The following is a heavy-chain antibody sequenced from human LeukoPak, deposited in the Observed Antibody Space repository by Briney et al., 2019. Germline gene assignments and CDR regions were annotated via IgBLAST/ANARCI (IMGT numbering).Heavy chain of an antibody. Sequence: SETLSLTCTVSGGSISSSSYYWGWIRQPPGKGLEWIGSIYYSGSTYYNPSLKSRVTISVDTSKNQFSLKLSSVTAADTAVYYCARDPGEYYYGSGSNYFDYWGQGTLVTVSS. V-gene: IGHV4-39*07. D-gene: IGHD3-10*01. J-gene: IGHJ4*02. CDR2: IYYSGST. CDR1: GGSISSSSYY. CDR3: ARDPGEYYYGSGSNYFDY.